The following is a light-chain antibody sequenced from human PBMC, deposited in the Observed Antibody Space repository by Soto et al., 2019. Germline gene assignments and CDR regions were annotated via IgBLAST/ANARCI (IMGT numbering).Light chain of an antibody. V-gene: IGLV2-23*02. Sequence: QSALTQPASVSGSPGQSITISCTGTSSDVGSYNLVSWYQQHPGKAPKLMIYEVSKRPSGVSNLFSGSKSGNTASLTISGVQAEDEADYYWCSYAGSSTVLFGGGTKLTVL. J-gene: IGLJ2*01. CDR3: CSYAGSSTVL. CDR2: EVS. CDR1: SSDVGSYNL.